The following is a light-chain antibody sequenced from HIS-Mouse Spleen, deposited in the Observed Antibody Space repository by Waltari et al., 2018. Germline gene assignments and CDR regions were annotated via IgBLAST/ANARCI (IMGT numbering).Light chain of an antibody. CDR1: QRLLHSNGYNY. CDR3: MQALQTPST. V-gene: IGKV2-28*01. J-gene: IGKJ4*01. Sequence: DIVMTQSPLSLPVTPGERPSISCTSRQRLLHSNGYNYLDWYLQKPGQSPQLLIYLGSNRASGVPDRFSGSGSGTDFTLKISRVEAEDVGVYYCMQALQTPSTFGGGTKVEIK. CDR2: LGS.